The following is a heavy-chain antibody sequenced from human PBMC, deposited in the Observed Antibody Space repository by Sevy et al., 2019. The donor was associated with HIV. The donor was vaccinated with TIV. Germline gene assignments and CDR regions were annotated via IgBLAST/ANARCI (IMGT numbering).Heavy chain of an antibody. CDR3: AREGSVVVAGFYYSYGMGV. CDR2: ISSSSSTI. Sequence: GGSLRLSCAASGFTFSTYSMNWVRQAPGKGLEWVSYISSSSSTIYYADSVKGRFTISRDNAKNSLYLQMNSLRDEDTAVYYCAREGSVVVAGFYYSYGMGVWGQGTTVTVSS. V-gene: IGHV3-48*02. J-gene: IGHJ6*02. CDR1: GFTFSTYS. D-gene: IGHD6-19*01.